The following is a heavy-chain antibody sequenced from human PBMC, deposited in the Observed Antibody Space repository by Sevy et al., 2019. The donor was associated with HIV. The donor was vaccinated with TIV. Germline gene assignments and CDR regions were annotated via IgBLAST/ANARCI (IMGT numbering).Heavy chain of an antibody. CDR3: ARDDDTDRPGDI. Sequence: GGSLRLSCAASGVTFSSYWMHWVRQAPGKGLVWVSRINSDGSSTSYAYSVKGRFTISRDNAKNTLYLQMNSLRAEDTAVYYCARDDDTDRPGDIWGQGTMVIVSS. CDR2: INSDGSST. J-gene: IGHJ3*02. V-gene: IGHV3-74*01. CDR1: GVTFSSYW. D-gene: IGHD5-18*01.